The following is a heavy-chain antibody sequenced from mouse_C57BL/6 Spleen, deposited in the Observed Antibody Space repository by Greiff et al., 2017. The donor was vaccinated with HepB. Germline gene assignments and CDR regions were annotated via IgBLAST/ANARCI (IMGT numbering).Heavy chain of an antibody. V-gene: IGHV1-69*01. CDR3: ARSPSEDYFDY. D-gene: IGHD3-1*01. J-gene: IGHJ2*01. CDR2: IDPSDSYT. CDR1: GYTFTSYW. Sequence: VQLQQPGAELVMPGASVKLSCKASGYTFTSYWMHWVKQRPGQGLEWIGEIDPSDSYTNYNQKFKGKSTLAVDKSSSTSYMQLSSLTSEDSAVYYCARSPSEDYFDYWGQGTTLTVSS.